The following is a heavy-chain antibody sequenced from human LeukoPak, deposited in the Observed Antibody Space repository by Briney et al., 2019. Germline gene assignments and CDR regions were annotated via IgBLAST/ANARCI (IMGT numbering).Heavy chain of an antibody. CDR3: ARDPNRLADYGGDYFDH. CDR2: ISNDGSHK. Sequence: GGSLRLSCAASGFPFSSYSMHWVRQAPRNGLEWVAVISNDGSHKYYADSVKGRLIISRDNSKNTLSLQMNTLRPDDTAVFYCARDPNRLADYGGDYFDHWGQGTLVTVSS. CDR1: GFPFSSYS. D-gene: IGHD4-23*01. J-gene: IGHJ4*02. V-gene: IGHV3-30*04.